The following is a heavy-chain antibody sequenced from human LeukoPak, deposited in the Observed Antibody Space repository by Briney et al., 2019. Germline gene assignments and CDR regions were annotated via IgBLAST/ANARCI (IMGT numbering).Heavy chain of an antibody. CDR1: GYTFTSYG. CDR2: ISAYNGNT. J-gene: IGHJ3*02. Sequence: ASVKVSCKASGYTFTSYGISWVRQAPGQGLEWMGWISAYNGNTNYAQKLQGRVTMTTDTSTSTAYMELRSLRSDDTAVYYCARDRQWLVRTAFDILGQGTMVTVSS. D-gene: IGHD6-19*01. V-gene: IGHV1-18*01. CDR3: ARDRQWLVRTAFDI.